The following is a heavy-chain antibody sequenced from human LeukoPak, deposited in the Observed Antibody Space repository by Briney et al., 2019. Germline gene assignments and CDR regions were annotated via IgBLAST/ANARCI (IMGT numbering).Heavy chain of an antibody. J-gene: IGHJ4*02. CDR3: ASDILTGEIDY. CDR2: IKQDGSEK. Sequence: PGGSLRLSCAASGFTFSSYWMSWVRQAPGKGLEWVANIKQDGSEKYYVDSVKGRFTISRDNAKNSLYLQMNSLRAEDTAVYYCASDILTGEIDYWGQGTLVTVSS. D-gene: IGHD3-9*01. V-gene: IGHV3-7*01. CDR1: GFTFSSYW.